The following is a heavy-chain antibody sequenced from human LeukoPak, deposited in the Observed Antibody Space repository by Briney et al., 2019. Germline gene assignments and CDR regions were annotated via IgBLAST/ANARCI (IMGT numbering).Heavy chain of an antibody. CDR1: GYSISSGYY. Sequence: SETLSLTCAVSGYSISSGYYWGWIRQPPGKGLEWIGSIYHSGSTYYNPSLKSRVTVSVDTSKNQFSLKLSSVTAADTAVYYCARQGVAGSAGYYFDYWGQGPWSPSPQ. V-gene: IGHV4-38-2*01. CDR3: ARQGVAGSAGYYFDY. J-gene: IGHJ4*02. CDR2: IYHSGST. D-gene: IGHD6-19*01.